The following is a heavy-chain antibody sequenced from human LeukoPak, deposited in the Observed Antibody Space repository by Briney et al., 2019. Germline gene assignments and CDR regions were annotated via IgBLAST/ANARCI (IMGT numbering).Heavy chain of an antibody. CDR1: GFTFSSYR. CDR2: ISTSSSSK. D-gene: IGHD3-22*01. Sequence: GGSLRLSCAVSGFTFSSYRMSWVRQAPGKGLEWVSSISTSSSSKYYADSVKGRFTVSRDNAKNSLDLQMNSLRAEDTAVYYCAREGGSSGYYYYGYWGQGTLVTVSS. CDR3: AREGGSSGYYYYGY. V-gene: IGHV3-21*01. J-gene: IGHJ4*02.